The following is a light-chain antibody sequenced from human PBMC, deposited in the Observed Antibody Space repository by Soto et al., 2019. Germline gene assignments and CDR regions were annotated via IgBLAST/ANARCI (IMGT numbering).Light chain of an antibody. CDR2: KAS. J-gene: IGKJ1*01. CDR1: QGISSW. CDR3: QHYNSYPEA. Sequence: IQLTQSPSSLSASVGDRVTITCRASQGISSWLAWYQQKPGKAPKLLIYKASGLESGVPSRFRGSGSGTEFTLTISSLQPDDFATYYCQHYNSYPEAFGQGTKVDI. V-gene: IGKV1-5*03.